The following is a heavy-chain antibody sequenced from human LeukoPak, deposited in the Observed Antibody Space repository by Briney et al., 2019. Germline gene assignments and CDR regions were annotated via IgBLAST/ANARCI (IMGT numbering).Heavy chain of an antibody. CDR3: ARDPPTVTTPYYYYYYMDV. V-gene: IGHV1-8*03. D-gene: IGHD4-11*01. CDR2: MNPKSGDT. Sequence: ASVKVSCKASGYSFTNYDINWVRQATGQGLEWMGWMNPKSGDTGYSQKFQGRVFITRDTSINTAYMELRSLRSDDTAVYYCARDPPTVTTPYYYYYYMDVWGKGTTVTVSS. J-gene: IGHJ6*03. CDR1: GYSFTNYD.